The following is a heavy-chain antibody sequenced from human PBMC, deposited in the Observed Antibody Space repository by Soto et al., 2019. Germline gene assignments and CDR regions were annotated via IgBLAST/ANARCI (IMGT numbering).Heavy chain of an antibody. D-gene: IGHD1-26*01. Sequence: PSATLSLTCDVSSVSITSSNWWTWVRQPPGKGLEWLGKISHSGTVNYNATLRSRVTISVDKPKNQLSLKLMSVTAEDTAMYFCARSRYTGTYSGRFLDYWGQGSLVTVSS. V-gene: IGHV4-4*02. CDR3: ARSRYTGTYSGRFLDY. CDR1: SVSITSSNW. J-gene: IGHJ4*02. CDR2: ISHSGTV.